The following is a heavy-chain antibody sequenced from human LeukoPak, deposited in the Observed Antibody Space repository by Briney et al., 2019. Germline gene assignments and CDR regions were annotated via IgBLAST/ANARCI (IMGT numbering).Heavy chain of an antibody. CDR3: ARVREDFSEALDY. V-gene: IGHV1-46*01. Sequence: GASVKVSCKASGYTFTSYEMHWVRQAPGQGREWMGIINPSGGSTSYAQKFRGRVTMTRDMSTSTVYMELSSLRSEDTAVYYCARVREDFSEALDYWGQGTLVTVSS. D-gene: IGHD3-3*01. CDR2: INPSGGST. J-gene: IGHJ4*02. CDR1: GYTFTSYE.